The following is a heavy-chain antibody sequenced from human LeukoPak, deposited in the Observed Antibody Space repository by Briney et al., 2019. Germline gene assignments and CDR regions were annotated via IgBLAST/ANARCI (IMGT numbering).Heavy chain of an antibody. CDR2: ISAYNGNT. Sequence: ASVKVSCKASGYTFTSYGISWVRQAPGQGLEWMGWISAYNGNTNYAQKLQGRVTMTTDTSTSTAYMELRSLRSDDTAVYYCARGGYCSSTSCYGPRTEYFQHWGQGTLVTVSS. J-gene: IGHJ1*01. CDR3: ARGGYCSSTSCYGPRTEYFQH. V-gene: IGHV1-18*04. D-gene: IGHD2-2*01. CDR1: GYTFTSYG.